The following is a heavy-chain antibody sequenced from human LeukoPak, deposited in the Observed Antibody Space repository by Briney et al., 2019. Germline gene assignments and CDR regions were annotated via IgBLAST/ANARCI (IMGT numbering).Heavy chain of an antibody. CDR2: IGTAGDT. J-gene: IGHJ6*02. V-gene: IGHV3-13*01. D-gene: IGHD5-18*01. CDR1: GFTFSSYD. CDR3: ARVDTLQYYGMDV. Sequence: AGSLSLSCAASGFTFSSYDRHWLRQATGKGLEWFSAIGTAGDTYYPGSVKGRFTISRENAKNSLYLQMNSLSAGDTAVYYCARVDTLQYYGMDVWGQGTTVTVSS.